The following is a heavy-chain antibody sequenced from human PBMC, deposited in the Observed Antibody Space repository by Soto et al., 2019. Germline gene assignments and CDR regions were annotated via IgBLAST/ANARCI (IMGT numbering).Heavy chain of an antibody. CDR1: GYTFTSYY. CDR3: GRVFAGNWNDDPSGGAFDI. V-gene: IGHV1-46*03. D-gene: IGHD1-1*01. CDR2: INPSGGST. Sequence: QVQLVQSGAEVKKPGASVKVSCKASGYTFTSYYMHWVRQAPGQGLEWMGRINPSGGSTNYAQKFQGRVTMTRDTSTSTAYMELSSLSSEDTALYYCGRVFAGNWNDDPSGGAFDIWGQGTKVTVS. J-gene: IGHJ3*02.